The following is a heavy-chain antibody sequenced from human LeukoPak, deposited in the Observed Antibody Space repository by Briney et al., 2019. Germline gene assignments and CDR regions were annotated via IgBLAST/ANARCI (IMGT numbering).Heavy chain of an antibody. CDR1: GGSISSYY. CDR3: ATSHSRYCSGGSCYYAFDI. J-gene: IGHJ3*02. Sequence: SETLSLTCTVSGGSISSYYWSWIRQPPGKGLEWIGYIYYSGSTNYNPSLKSRVTISVDTSKNQFSLKLSSVTAADTAVYYCATSHSRYCSGGSCYYAFDIWGQGTMVTVSS. D-gene: IGHD2-15*01. V-gene: IGHV4-59*01. CDR2: IYYSGST.